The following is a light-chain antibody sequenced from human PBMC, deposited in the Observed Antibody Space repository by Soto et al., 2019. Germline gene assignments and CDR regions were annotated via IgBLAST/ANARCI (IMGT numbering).Light chain of an antibody. CDR2: DTS. CDR3: QQYGTSEII. Sequence: EIVWTQSPGTLSLSPGERATLSCRASQSLTNSFIAWYQQKPGQAPRLLIYDTSSRATGIPDRFSGSGSGTDFTLTISRLEPEDFAVFFCQQYGTSEIIFGQGTLLEIK. J-gene: IGKJ5*01. CDR1: QSLTNSF. V-gene: IGKV3-20*01.